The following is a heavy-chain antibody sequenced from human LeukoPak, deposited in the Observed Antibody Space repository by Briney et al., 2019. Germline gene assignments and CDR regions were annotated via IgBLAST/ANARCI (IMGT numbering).Heavy chain of an antibody. J-gene: IGHJ4*02. CDR2: IKGDGIST. Sequence: GGSLRLSCVDSGFTFTNAWMSWVRHAPGQGLVWVSRIKGDGISTNYADSVKGRFTISRDIAKNTLYLQMNSLRAEDTGVYYCAKDHYWSIDYWGRGTLVTVSS. V-gene: IGHV3-74*01. CDR3: AKDHYWSIDY. CDR1: GFTFTNAW. D-gene: IGHD3-3*01.